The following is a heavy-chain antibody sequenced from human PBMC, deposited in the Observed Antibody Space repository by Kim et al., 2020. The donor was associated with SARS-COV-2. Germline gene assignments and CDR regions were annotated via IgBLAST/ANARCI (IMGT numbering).Heavy chain of an antibody. Sequence: GGSLRLSCEASGFSVSSDYMSWVRQAPGKGLEWASVTYDAESTYYADSAEGRWSVTRGDYANKLYFQMNNRIVEDAAAYFCWGFRQSYDYLGDFFDFWG. CDR2: TYDAEST. V-gene: IGHV3-66*01. CDR1: GFSVSSDY. D-gene: IGHD3-16*01. J-gene: IGHJ3*01. CDR3: WGFRQSYDYLGDFFDF.